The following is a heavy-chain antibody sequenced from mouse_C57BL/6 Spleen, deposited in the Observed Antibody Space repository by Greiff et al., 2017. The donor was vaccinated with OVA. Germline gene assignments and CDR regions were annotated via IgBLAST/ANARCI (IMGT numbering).Heavy chain of an antibody. CDR2: ISRGSSTI. CDR1: GFTFSDYG. V-gene: IGHV5-17*01. J-gene: IGHJ2*01. CDR3: ARRNYVIDY. Sequence: EVQVVESGGGLVKPGGSLKLSCAASGFTFSDYGMHWVRQAPEKGLEWVAYISRGSSTIYYADTVKGRFTISRDNAKNTLFLQRTSLRSEDTAMYYCARRNYVIDYWGQGTTLTVSS. D-gene: IGHD1-1*01.